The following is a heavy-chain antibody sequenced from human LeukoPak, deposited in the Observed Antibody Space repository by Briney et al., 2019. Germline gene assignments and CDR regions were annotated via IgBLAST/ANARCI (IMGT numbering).Heavy chain of an antibody. Sequence: GGSLRLSCAASGFTFSSYWMNWVRQAPGKGLEWVANIKRGGNEKNYVDSVKGRFSISRDNAKNSLYLQMDSLRAEDTAVYYCAKEGAYPIITYDSWGQGALVTVSS. J-gene: IGHJ5*01. V-gene: IGHV3-7*01. D-gene: IGHD3-10*01. CDR1: GFTFSSYW. CDR3: AKEGAYPIITYDS. CDR2: IKRGGNEK.